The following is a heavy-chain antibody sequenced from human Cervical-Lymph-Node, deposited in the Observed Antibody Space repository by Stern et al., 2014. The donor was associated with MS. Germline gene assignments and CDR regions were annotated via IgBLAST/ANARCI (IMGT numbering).Heavy chain of an antibody. Sequence: QVTLRESGPTLVKPTQTLTLTCTFSEFSLSTSGVGVGWIRQPPGKALEWLALIYWDGDKRYSPSLKSRLTITKDTSKNQVVLTMTNMDPVDTATYYCALSRGFGEFFPQEGFVWGQGTLVTVSS. CDR2: IYWDGDK. J-gene: IGHJ4*02. CDR3: ALSRGFGEFFPQEGFV. V-gene: IGHV2-5*02. D-gene: IGHD3-10*01. CDR1: EFSLSTSGVG.